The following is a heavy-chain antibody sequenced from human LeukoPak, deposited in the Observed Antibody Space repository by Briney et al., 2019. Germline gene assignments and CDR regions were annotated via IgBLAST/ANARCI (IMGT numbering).Heavy chain of an antibody. CDR1: GFTFSDYS. Sequence: GESLRLSCAASGFTFSDYSMNWVRQAPGKGLEWVSSISSSSSYIFYADSVRGRFSISRDNAKNSLYLQMNSLRAEDTAVYYCAINNLLQFDYWGQGTLVTVSS. CDR2: ISSSSSYI. V-gene: IGHV3-21*01. J-gene: IGHJ4*02. D-gene: IGHD1/OR15-1a*01. CDR3: AINNLLQFDY.